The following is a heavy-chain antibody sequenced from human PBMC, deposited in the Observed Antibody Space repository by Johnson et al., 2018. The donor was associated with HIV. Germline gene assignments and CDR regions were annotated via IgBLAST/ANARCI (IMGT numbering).Heavy chain of an antibody. CDR2: IYSGGRT. J-gene: IGHJ3*02. CDR3: AGRSSAWYEDAFDI. V-gene: IGHV3-53*01. Sequence: VQLVESGGGLIQPGGSLRLSCAASGFTVSSNYMSWVRQAPGKGLEWVSVIYSGGRTYYADSVKGRFTISRDNSRNTVYLQMNSLRVEDTAIYYCAGRSSAWYEDAFDIWGQGTMVTVSS. D-gene: IGHD6-19*01. CDR1: GFTVSSNY.